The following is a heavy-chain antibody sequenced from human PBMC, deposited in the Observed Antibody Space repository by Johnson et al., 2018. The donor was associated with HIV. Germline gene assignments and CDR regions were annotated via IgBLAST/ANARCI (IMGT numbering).Heavy chain of an antibody. CDR2: IRYDGSDK. V-gene: IGHV3-30*02. Sequence: QMQLVESGGGVVQPGGSLRLSCSASGFTFSTFGMHWVRQAPGKGLEWVAFIRYDGSDKYYGDSVKGRFTISRDNSKNTLYLQMNSLGAEDTAVYYCAKVYCGGDCSFGGAAFNIWGQGTMVTVSS. CDR1: GFTFSTFG. J-gene: IGHJ3*02. CDR3: AKVYCGGDCSFGGAAFNI. D-gene: IGHD2-21*02.